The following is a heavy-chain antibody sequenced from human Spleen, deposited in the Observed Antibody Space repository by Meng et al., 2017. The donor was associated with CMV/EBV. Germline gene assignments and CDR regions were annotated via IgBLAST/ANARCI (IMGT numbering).Heavy chain of an antibody. CDR3: ARVYYDSTNYYFSFGY. Sequence: GYSFGNYAMHWVRQAPGKGLEWVAVISYDGDKKFYTDSVKGRFTISRDNSKNTLILQMNSLRTEDTAVYYCARVYYDSTNYYFSFGYWGQGTLVTVSS. J-gene: IGHJ4*02. CDR2: ISYDGDKK. D-gene: IGHD3-22*01. CDR1: GYSFGNYA. V-gene: IGHV3-30*04.